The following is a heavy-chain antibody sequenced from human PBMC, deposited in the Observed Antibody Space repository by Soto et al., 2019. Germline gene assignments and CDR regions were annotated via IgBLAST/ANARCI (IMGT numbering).Heavy chain of an antibody. CDR3: ARDSHVGSGWQLTADY. Sequence: QVQLVESGGGVVQPGRSLRLSCAASGFTFSSYGMHWVRQAPGKELEWVAVIWYDGSNKYYAESVKGRFTISRDNSKNTLYLQMNSLRAEDTAVYYCARDSHVGSGWQLTADYWGQGTLVTVSS. D-gene: IGHD6-19*01. J-gene: IGHJ4*02. CDR2: IWYDGSNK. V-gene: IGHV3-33*01. CDR1: GFTFSSYG.